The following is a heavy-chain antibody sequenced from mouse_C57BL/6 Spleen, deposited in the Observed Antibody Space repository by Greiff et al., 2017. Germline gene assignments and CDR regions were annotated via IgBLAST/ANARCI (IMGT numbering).Heavy chain of an antibody. CDR2: IYIGNGYT. Sequence: EVQLQQSGAELVRPGSSVKMSCKTSGYTFTSYGINWVKQRPGQGREWIGYIYIGNGYTEYNEKFKGKATLTSDTSSSTAYMQLSSLTSEDSAIYFCARCGGNYYGSSYWYCDVWGTGTTVTVSS. CDR3: ARCGGNYYGSSYWYCDV. J-gene: IGHJ1*03. V-gene: IGHV1-58*01. D-gene: IGHD1-1*01. CDR1: GYTFTSYG.